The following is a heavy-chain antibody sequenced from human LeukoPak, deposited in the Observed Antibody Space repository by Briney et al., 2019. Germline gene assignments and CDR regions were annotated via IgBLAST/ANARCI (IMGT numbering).Heavy chain of an antibody. CDR2: ISSSGGNT. CDR3: ARDLSYDSSGPFDY. J-gene: IGHJ4*02. CDR1: GFTFSSYA. V-gene: IGHV3-23*01. D-gene: IGHD3-22*01. Sequence: GGSLRLSCAASGFTFSSYAMNWVRQAPGKGLEWVSVISSSGGNTYHADSVKGRFTISRDNSKNTLYLQMNSLRVEDTAVYYCARDLSYDSSGPFDYWGQGTLVTVSS.